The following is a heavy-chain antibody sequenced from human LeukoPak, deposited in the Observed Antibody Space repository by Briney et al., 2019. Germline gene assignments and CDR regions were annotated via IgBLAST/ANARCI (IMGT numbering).Heavy chain of an antibody. CDR3: AKDQSSDYYSFDY. CDR2: ISWNSGSI. D-gene: IGHD4-17*01. CDR1: GFTFDDHA. J-gene: IGHJ4*02. V-gene: IGHV3-9*01. Sequence: PGRSLRLSCAASGFTFDDHAMHWVRHAPGKGLEWVSGISWNSGSIGYADSVKGRFTISRDNSKNTLYLHINSLRTEDTATYYCAKDQSSDYYSFDYWGQGTLVTVSS.